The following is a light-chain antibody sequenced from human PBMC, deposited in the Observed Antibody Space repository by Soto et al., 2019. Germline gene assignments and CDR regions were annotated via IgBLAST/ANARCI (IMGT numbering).Light chain of an antibody. CDR1: SSDVGGYNY. CDR3: TSYAGSETVV. CDR2: EVS. V-gene: IGLV2-8*01. Sequence: QSALTQPPSASGSPGQSVTISCTGTSSDVGGYNYVSWYQQHPGKAPKLMVYEVSKRPSGVPDRFSGSKSGNTASLTVSGLQAEDEADYYCTSYAGSETVVIGGGTKGPS. J-gene: IGLJ3*02.